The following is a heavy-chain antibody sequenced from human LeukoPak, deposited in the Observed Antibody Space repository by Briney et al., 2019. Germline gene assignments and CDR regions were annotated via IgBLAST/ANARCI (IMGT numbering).Heavy chain of an antibody. Sequence: GESLKISCKGSGYSFTSYWIGWVRQTPGKGLEWMGIIYPGDSDTRYSPSFQGQVTISADKSISTAYLQWGSLKASDTAMYYCARLPRRHSSGWVDYWGQGTLVTVSS. CDR2: IYPGDSDT. D-gene: IGHD6-19*01. V-gene: IGHV5-51*01. CDR3: ARLPRRHSSGWVDY. J-gene: IGHJ4*02. CDR1: GYSFTSYW.